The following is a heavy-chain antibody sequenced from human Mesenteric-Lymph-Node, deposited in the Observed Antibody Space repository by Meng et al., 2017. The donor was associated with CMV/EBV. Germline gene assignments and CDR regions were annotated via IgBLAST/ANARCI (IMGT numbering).Heavy chain of an antibody. CDR2: ISYDGSNK. D-gene: IGHD3-3*01. CDR1: GFTFSSYA. J-gene: IGHJ3*02. CDR3: ARDGTYYDFWSAFDI. Sequence: GESLKISCAASGFTFSSYAMHWVRQAPGKGLEWVAVISYDGSNKYYADSVKGRFTISRDNAKNSLYLQMNSLRAEDTAVYYCARDGTYYDFWSAFDIWGQGTMVTVSS. V-gene: IGHV3-30-3*01.